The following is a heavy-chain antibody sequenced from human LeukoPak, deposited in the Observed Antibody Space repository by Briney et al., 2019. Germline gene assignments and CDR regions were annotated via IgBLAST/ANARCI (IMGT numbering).Heavy chain of an antibody. CDR2: IYYSGST. Sequence: SETLSLTCTVSGGSINNYYWTWIRQPPGKGLEWIGYIYYSGSTNYNPSLKSRVTISVDTSKNQFSLKLSSVTAADTAVYYCARGYCSSTSCFAPYYYYYYGMDVWGQGTTVTVSS. CDR3: ARGYCSSTSCFAPYYYYYYGMDV. CDR1: GGSINNYY. V-gene: IGHV4-59*01. D-gene: IGHD2-2*01. J-gene: IGHJ6*02.